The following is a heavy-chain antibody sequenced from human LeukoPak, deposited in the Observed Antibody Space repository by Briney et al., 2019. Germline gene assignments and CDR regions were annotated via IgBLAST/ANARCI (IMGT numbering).Heavy chain of an antibody. D-gene: IGHD3-22*01. CDR1: GGSISSGDYY. CDR3: ARFGPYYYDRSGYQQMDV. CDR2: IYYSGST. V-gene: IGHV4-30-4*08. Sequence: SSETLSLTCTVSGGSISSGDYYWSWIRQPPGQGLEWIGYIYYSGSTYYNPSLKSRVTISVDTSKNQFSLKLSSVTAADTAVYYCARFGPYYYDRSGYQQMDVWGKGTTVTVSS. J-gene: IGHJ6*04.